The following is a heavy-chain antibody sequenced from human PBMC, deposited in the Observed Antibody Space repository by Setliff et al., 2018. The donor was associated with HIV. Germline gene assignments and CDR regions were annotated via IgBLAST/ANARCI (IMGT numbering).Heavy chain of an antibody. J-gene: IGHJ5*02. Sequence: PGESLKISCKGSGYSFTSYWIGWVRQMPGKGLEWMGIIYPGDSDTRYSPSFQGQVTISADKSISTAYLQWSSLKASDTAMYYCARQINGGSSWYANWFDPWGQGTLVTVCS. CDR1: GYSFTSYW. CDR2: IYPGDSDT. V-gene: IGHV5-51*01. CDR3: ARQINGGSSWYANWFDP. D-gene: IGHD6-13*01.